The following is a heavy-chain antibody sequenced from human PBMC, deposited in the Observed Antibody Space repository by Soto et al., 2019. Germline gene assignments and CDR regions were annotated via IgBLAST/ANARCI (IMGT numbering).Heavy chain of an antibody. CDR3: ARESRRNWFDP. J-gene: IGHJ5*02. V-gene: IGHV4-61*01. CDR1: GGSVSSGSYY. Sequence: PSETLSLTCTVSGGSVSSGSYYWSWIRQPPGKGLEWIGYIYYSGSTNYNPSLKSRVTISVDTSKNQFSLKLSSVTAADTAVYYCARESRRNWFDPWGQGTLVTVSS. CDR2: IYYSGST.